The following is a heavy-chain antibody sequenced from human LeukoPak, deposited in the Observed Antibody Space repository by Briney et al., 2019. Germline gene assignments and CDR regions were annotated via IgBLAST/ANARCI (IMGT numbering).Heavy chain of an antibody. D-gene: IGHD3-10*01. CDR1: GGPFSGYF. Sequence: KPSETLSLTCAVSGGPFSGYFWSWIRQSSGKGLEWIGEIHNSGTTNYHPSLNSRVTISEDTSKNQFYLNLSSVTAADTAVYYCARRYYYNLGSFPFDFWGQGTLVTVSS. CDR3: ARRYYYNLGSFPFDF. J-gene: IGHJ4*02. V-gene: IGHV4-34*01. CDR2: IHNSGTT.